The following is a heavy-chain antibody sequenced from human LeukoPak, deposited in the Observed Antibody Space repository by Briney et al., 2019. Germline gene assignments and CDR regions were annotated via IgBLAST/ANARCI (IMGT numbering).Heavy chain of an antibody. J-gene: IGHJ4*02. V-gene: IGHV3-48*01. Sequence: GGSLRLPCAASGFTFSSYSMNWVRQAPGKGLEWVSYISSSSSTIYYADSVKGRFTISRDNAKNSLYLQMNSLRAEDTAVYYCARSTVTTTFDYWGQGTLVTVSS. CDR1: GFTFSSYS. CDR2: ISSSSSTI. CDR3: ARSTVTTTFDY. D-gene: IGHD4-17*01.